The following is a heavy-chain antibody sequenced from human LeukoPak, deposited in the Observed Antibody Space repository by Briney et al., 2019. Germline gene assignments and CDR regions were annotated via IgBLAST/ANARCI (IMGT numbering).Heavy chain of an antibody. J-gene: IGHJ3*02. D-gene: IGHD3-22*01. Sequence: SETLSLTCTVSGGSLSSSDYYWAWVSQPPGKGMEWIGSIYYSGSPYYNPSLKSRVTTSVDTSKNQFTLKLSSVTAADTAVYYCARVGSDYDSSAYTDAFDIWGRGTMVTVSS. V-gene: IGHV4-39*06. CDR1: GGSLSSSDYY. CDR3: ARVGSDYDSSAYTDAFDI. CDR2: IYYSGSP.